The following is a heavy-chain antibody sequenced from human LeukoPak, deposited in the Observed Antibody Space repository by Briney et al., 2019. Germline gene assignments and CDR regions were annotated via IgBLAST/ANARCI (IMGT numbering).Heavy chain of an antibody. Sequence: SETLSLTCTVSGASITRYYWSWIRQPPGKGLEWIGYIHHTGNTDSNPSLKSRLTLSVDMSKNQFSLRLTSVTAADTAVYHCAAWTNINWFDPWGQGTLVTVSS. D-gene: IGHD3/OR15-3a*01. V-gene: IGHV4-59*01. CDR1: GASITRYY. J-gene: IGHJ5*02. CDR2: IHHTGNT. CDR3: AAWTNINWFDP.